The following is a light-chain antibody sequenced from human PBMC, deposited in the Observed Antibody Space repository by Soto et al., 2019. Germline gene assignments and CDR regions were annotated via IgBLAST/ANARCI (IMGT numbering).Light chain of an antibody. CDR1: RGHNSYA. J-gene: IGLJ2*01. V-gene: IGLV4-69*01. CDR3: QTWGTGIQV. CDR2: LNSDGSH. Sequence: QSVLTQSPSASASLGASVKLTCTLSRGHNSYAIAWHQQQPEKGPRYLMKLNSDGSHIKGDGIPDRFSGSSSGAERYLTISSLQSEDEADYYCQTWGTGIQVFGGGTKLTVL.